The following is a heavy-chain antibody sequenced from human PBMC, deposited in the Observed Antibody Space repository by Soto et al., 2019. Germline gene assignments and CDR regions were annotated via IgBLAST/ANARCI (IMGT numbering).Heavy chain of an antibody. Sequence: PSETLSLTCTVSGGSISSSSYYWGWIRQPPGKGLELIGSIYYSGSTYYNPSLKSRVTISVDTSKNQFSLKLSSVTAADTAVYYCARLNDRKGMDVWGQGTTVTVSS. CDR3: ARLNDRKGMDV. J-gene: IGHJ6*02. CDR1: GGSISSSSYY. D-gene: IGHD1-1*01. V-gene: IGHV4-39*01. CDR2: IYYSGST.